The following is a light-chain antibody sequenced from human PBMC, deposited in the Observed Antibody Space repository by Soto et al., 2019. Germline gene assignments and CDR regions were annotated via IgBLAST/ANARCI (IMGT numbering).Light chain of an antibody. V-gene: IGLV2-8*01. CDR2: EVS. Sequence: QSALTQPPSASGSPGQSVTISCTGTSSDVGGYNYVSWYQQHPGKAPKHMIYEVSKRPSGVPDRFSGSKSGNTASLTVSGLQAEDEAEYYCSSYAGSNNVVFGGGTKLTVL. J-gene: IGLJ2*01. CDR3: SSYAGSNNVV. CDR1: SSDVGGYNY.